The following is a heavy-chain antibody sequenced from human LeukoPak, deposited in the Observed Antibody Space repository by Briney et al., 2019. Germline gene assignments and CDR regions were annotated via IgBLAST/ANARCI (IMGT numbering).Heavy chain of an antibody. Sequence: SETLSLTCAVYGGSFSGYYWSWIRQPPGKGLEWIGEINHSGSTNYNPSLKSRVTISVDTSKNQFSLKLSSVTAADTAVYYCARGVLFPNWGRGTLVTVSS. CDR3: ARGVLFPN. CDR1: GGSFSGYY. D-gene: IGHD6-6*01. CDR2: INHSGST. J-gene: IGHJ4*02. V-gene: IGHV4-34*01.